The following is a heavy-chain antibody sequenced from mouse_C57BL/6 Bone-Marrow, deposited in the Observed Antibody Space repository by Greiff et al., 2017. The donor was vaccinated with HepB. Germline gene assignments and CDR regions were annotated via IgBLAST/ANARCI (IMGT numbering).Heavy chain of an antibody. CDR3: ARSHYSSSYWYFDV. Sequence: QVQLQQPGAELVRPGSSVKLSCKASGYTFTSYWMDWVKQRPGQGLEWIGNIYPSDSETHYNQKFKDKATLTVDKSSSTAYMQLSSLTSEDSAVYYCARSHYSSSYWYFDVWGTGTTVTVSS. V-gene: IGHV1-61*01. CDR2: IYPSDSET. J-gene: IGHJ1*03. D-gene: IGHD1-1*01. CDR1: GYTFTSYW.